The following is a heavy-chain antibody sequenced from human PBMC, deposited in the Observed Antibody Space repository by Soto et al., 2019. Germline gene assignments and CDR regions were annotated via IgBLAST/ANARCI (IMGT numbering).Heavy chain of an antibody. J-gene: IGHJ3*02. CDR1: GGTFNNYA. CDR2: LIPFLDIA. Sequence: QVHLVQSGAEVKKPGSSVKVSCTASGGTFNNYAITWVRQAPGQGLEWMGRLIPFLDIANYPQNFQGRVTITADTSTNSAYMELNSRRSEEMAVYYCARDLGATVTASDDVFTIWGQGTIVTVSS. V-gene: IGHV1-69*04. CDR3: ARDLGATVTASDDVFTI. D-gene: IGHD2-21*02.